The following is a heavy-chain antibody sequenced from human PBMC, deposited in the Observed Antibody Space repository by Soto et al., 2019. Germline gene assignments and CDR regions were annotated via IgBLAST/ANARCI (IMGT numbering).Heavy chain of an antibody. CDR1: GGSISSGNYY. Sequence: QVQLQESGPGLVKPSQTLSLTCTVSGGSISSGNYYWSWIRQPPGKGLECIGFISYSGSTYYSTSLQSRVTRSVDTSKRQFSLNLSFVTAADTAVYYCATMGTPATGLYFVDYWGQGSLVTVSS. J-gene: IGHJ4*02. D-gene: IGHD2-15*01. CDR2: ISYSGST. CDR3: ATMGTPATGLYFVDY. V-gene: IGHV4-30-4*01.